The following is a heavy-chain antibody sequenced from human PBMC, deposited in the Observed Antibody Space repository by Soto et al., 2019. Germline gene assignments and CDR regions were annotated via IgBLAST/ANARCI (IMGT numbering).Heavy chain of an antibody. CDR2: ISAYNGNT. Sequence: ASVKVSGKAFGYTCTSYGISWVRQAPGQGLEWMGWISAYNGNTNYAQKLQGRVTMTRDTSTSTAYMELSSLRSDDTAVYYCARDSITICGVVTPYYYGMDVWGQGTTVTVSS. CDR1: GYTCTSYG. J-gene: IGHJ6*02. CDR3: ARDSITICGVVTPYYYGMDV. D-gene: IGHD3-3*01. V-gene: IGHV1-18*01.